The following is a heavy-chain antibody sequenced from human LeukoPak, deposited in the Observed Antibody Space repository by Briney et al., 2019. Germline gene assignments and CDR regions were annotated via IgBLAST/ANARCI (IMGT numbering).Heavy chain of an antibody. Sequence: ASVKVSCKASGYTFTSYGISWVRQAPGQGLEWMGWISAYNGNTNYAQKLQGRVTMTTDTSTSTAYMELRSLRSDDTAVYYCARDKVVPAGNNWFDPWGQGTLVTVSS. J-gene: IGHJ5*02. V-gene: IGHV1-18*01. CDR3: ARDKVVPAGNNWFDP. CDR1: GYTFTSYG. D-gene: IGHD2-2*01. CDR2: ISAYNGNT.